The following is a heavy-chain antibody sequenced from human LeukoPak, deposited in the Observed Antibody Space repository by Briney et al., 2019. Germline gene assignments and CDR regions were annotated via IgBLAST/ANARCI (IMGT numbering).Heavy chain of an antibody. V-gene: IGHV4-39*01. J-gene: IGHJ4*02. Sequence: SETLSLTCTVSGGSIISSTSYWVWIRQPPGKGLEWIGSVYHSGSTHYNPSLKSRVTISVDTSKNQFSLRLSSVTAADTAVYYCARNGTVAVAGTKFNYFDYWGQGTLVTVSS. CDR1: GGSIISSTSY. D-gene: IGHD6-19*01. CDR2: VYHSGST. CDR3: ARNGTVAVAGTKFNYFDY.